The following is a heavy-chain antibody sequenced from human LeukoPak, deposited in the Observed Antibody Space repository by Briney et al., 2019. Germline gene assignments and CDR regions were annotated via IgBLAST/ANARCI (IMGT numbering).Heavy chain of an antibody. V-gene: IGHV1-2*02. Sequence: ASVKVSCKASGYTFTGYYMHWVRQAPGQGLEWMGWINPNSGGTNYAQKFQGRVTMTRDTSISTAYMELSRLRSDDTAVYYCARRTPYSSGWYLFDYWGQGTLVTVSS. CDR1: GYTFTGYY. CDR2: INPNSGGT. D-gene: IGHD6-19*01. J-gene: IGHJ4*02. CDR3: ARRTPYSSGWYLFDY.